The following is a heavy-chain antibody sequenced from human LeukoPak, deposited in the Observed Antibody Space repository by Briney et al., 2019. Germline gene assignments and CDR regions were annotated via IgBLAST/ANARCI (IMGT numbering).Heavy chain of an antibody. CDR3: ARAYYDFLSGPPHY. J-gene: IGHJ4*02. CDR2: INHSGST. CDR1: GGSFSGYY. Sequence: SETLSLTCAVYGGSFSGYYWSWIRQPPGKGLEWIGEINHSGSTNYNPSLKSRVTISVDTSKNQFSLKLSSVTAADTAVYYCARAYYDFLSGPPHYWGQGTLVTVSS. D-gene: IGHD3-3*01. V-gene: IGHV4-34*01.